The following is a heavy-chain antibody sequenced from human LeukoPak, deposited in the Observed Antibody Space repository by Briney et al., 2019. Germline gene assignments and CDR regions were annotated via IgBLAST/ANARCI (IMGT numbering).Heavy chain of an antibody. CDR3: ARIYRPFDS. CDR2: ISSSGTI. J-gene: IGHJ4*02. D-gene: IGHD1-14*01. CDR1: GFTFSSYA. Sequence: PGGSLSLSCAASGFTFSSYAMGWVRQAPGKGLEWVSYISSSGTIYYADSVKGRFTISRDNAKNSLFLQMNSLRTEDTALFFCARIYRPFDSWGQGTLVTVSS. V-gene: IGHV3-48*01.